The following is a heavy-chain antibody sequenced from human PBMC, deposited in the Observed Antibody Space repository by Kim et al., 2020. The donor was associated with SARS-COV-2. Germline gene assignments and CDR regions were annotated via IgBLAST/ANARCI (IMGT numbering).Heavy chain of an antibody. CDR2: IIGDGDVT. CDR1: GFTFSNYA. V-gene: IGHV3-23*01. D-gene: IGHD3-22*01. J-gene: IGHJ4*02. CDR3: AKAGSDSSGFYHYYFDY. Sequence: GGSLRLSCVASGFTFSNYAMTWVRQTPANGLEWVAAIIGDGDVTYYADSVRGRFTVSRDNSKNTLYLQMNSLRAEDTATYFCAKAGSDSSGFYHYYFDYWGQGTQVTVSS.